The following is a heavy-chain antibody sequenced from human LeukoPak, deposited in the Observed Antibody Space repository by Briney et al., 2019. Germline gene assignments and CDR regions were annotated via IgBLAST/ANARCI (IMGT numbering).Heavy chain of an antibody. Sequence: GGSLRLSCAASGFTFSSYEMNWVRQAPGKGLEWVSYISSSSSTIYYADSVKGRFTISRDNAKSSLYLQVNSLRAEDTAVYYCARVYGSGTLRAFDIWGQGTMVTVSS. J-gene: IGHJ3*02. V-gene: IGHV3-48*01. CDR2: ISSSSSTI. CDR3: ARVYGSGTLRAFDI. CDR1: GFTFSSYE. D-gene: IGHD3-10*01.